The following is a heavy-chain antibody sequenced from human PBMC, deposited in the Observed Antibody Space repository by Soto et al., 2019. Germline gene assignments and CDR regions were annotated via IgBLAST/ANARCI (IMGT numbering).Heavy chain of an antibody. D-gene: IGHD2-2*01. CDR2: IYYSGST. Sequence: SETLSLTCTVSGGSISSSSYYWGWIRQPPGKGLEWIGSIYYSGSTYYNPSLKSRVTISVDTSKNQFSLKLSFVTAADTAVYYCARYCSSTSCLYYYYGMDVWGQGTTVTVSS. V-gene: IGHV4-39*01. CDR3: ARYCSSTSCLYYYYGMDV. CDR1: GGSISSSSYY. J-gene: IGHJ6*02.